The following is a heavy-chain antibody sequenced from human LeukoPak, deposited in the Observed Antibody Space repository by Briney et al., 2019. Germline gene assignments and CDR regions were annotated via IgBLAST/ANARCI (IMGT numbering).Heavy chain of an antibody. J-gene: IGHJ3*02. CDR2: IYYSGST. D-gene: IGHD3-10*01. Sequence: SETLSLTCTVSGGSISSYYWSWIRQPPGKGLEWIGYIYYSGSTNYNPSLKSRVTISLDTSKNHFSLKLSSVTAADTAVYYCARSSYYYGADAFDIWGQGTMVTVSS. CDR3: ARSSYYYGADAFDI. V-gene: IGHV4-59*01. CDR1: GGSISSYY.